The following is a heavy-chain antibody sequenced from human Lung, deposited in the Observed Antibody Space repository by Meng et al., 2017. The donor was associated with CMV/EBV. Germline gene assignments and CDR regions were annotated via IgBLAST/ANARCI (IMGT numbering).Heavy chain of an antibody. CDR3: ARSAMDYNPYFDY. Sequence: LSLTXAASGFTFSSYEMNWVRQAPGKGLEWVSYISNSGITTYYADSVKGRFTISRDNAKNSLFLQINSLRAEDTAVYYCARSAMDYNPYFDYWGQGALVTVSS. CDR1: GFTFSSYE. D-gene: IGHD1-1*01. J-gene: IGHJ4*02. V-gene: IGHV3-48*03. CDR2: ISNSGITT.